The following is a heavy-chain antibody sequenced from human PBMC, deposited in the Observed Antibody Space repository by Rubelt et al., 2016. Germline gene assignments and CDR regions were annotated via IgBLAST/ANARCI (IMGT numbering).Heavy chain of an antibody. Sequence: QVQLQESGPGLVKPSETLSLTCTVSGGSISSYYWSWIRQPPGKGLEWIGYIYYSGSTNYNPSLNSVVTISVDTSKNQCSLKRSSVTCADTAVDYCARQGYSGYDLRGNWFDPWGQGTLVTVSS. CDR3: ARQGYSGYDLRGNWFDP. J-gene: IGHJ5*02. CDR1: GGSISSYY. CDR2: IYYSGST. D-gene: IGHD5-12*01. V-gene: IGHV4-59*08.